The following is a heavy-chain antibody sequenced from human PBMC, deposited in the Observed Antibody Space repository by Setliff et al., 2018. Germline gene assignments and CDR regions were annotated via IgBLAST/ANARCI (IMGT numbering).Heavy chain of an antibody. CDR3: ARESSGSSP. CDR1: GFSFSTYD. Sequence: PGWSLRLSCSASGFSFSTYDFHWVRQAPGKGLEWVAVISYDGGSKYYTDSVKGRFIISRDSSTSTVYLQMNSLRAEDTAVYYCARESSGSSPWGQGTLVTVSS. J-gene: IGHJ5*02. D-gene: IGHD3-10*01. CDR2: ISYDGGSK. V-gene: IGHV3-30*10.